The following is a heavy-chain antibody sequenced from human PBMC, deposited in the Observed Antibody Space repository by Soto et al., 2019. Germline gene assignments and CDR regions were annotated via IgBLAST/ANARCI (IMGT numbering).Heavy chain of an antibody. CDR2: ISAHNGNT. CDR1: GYTFTSYG. CDR3: ARGRYGDY. J-gene: IGHJ4*02. V-gene: IGHV1-18*01. D-gene: IGHD1-1*01. Sequence: ASVKVSCKASGYTFTSYGITWVRQAPGQGLEWMGWISAHNGNTDYAQKLQGRVIVTRDTSTSTAYMELRSLRSDDTAVYYCARGRYGDYSSQGALVTVSS.